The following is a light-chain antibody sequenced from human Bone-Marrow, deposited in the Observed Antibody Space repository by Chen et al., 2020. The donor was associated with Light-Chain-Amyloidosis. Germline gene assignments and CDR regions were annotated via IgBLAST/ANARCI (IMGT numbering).Light chain of an antibody. CDR1: ALPTKY. CDR3: QSADSSGTYEVI. J-gene: IGLJ2*01. Sequence: SYELTQPPSVSVSPGQTARITCSGDALPTKYAYWYQQKPGQAPVLVIHRDTERPSGISERFSGSSSGTTATLTISGVQAEDEADYHSQSADSSGTYEVIFGGGTKLTVL. CDR2: RDT. V-gene: IGLV3-25*03.